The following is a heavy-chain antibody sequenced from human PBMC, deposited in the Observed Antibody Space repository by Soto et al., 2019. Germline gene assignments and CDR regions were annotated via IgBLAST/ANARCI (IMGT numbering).Heavy chain of an antibody. Sequence: HPGGSLRLSCTASGFTFSNYAIHWVRQAPGEGLEWVAVIWFDGSNEYYADSVKGRFTISRDNSKNTVYLQMNNLRAEDTAVYYCARPPAAVGNIVDYFGMDVWGQGTTVTVSS. CDR1: GFTFSNYA. J-gene: IGHJ6*02. D-gene: IGHD6-13*01. CDR2: IWFDGSNE. CDR3: ARPPAAVGNIVDYFGMDV. V-gene: IGHV3-33*01.